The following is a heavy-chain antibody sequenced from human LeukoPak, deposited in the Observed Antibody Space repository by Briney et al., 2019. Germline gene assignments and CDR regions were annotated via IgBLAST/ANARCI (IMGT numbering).Heavy chain of an antibody. V-gene: IGHV1-2*02. CDR1: GYTFTGYY. CDR3: ARSRHCSSTSCYLFDP. D-gene: IGHD2-2*01. J-gene: IGHJ5*02. CDR2: INPSSGGT. Sequence: GASVKVSCKASGYTFTGYYMHWVRQAPGQGLEWMGWINPSSGGTNYAQKFQGRVTMTRDTSISTAYMELSRLRSDDTAVYYCARSRHCSSTSCYLFDPWGQGTLVTVSS.